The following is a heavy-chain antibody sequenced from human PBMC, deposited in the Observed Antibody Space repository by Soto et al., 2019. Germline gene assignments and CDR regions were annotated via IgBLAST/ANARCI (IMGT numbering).Heavy chain of an antibody. CDR1: GYTLTSYY. V-gene: IGHV1-46*03. CDR2: INPSGGST. D-gene: IGHD2-15*01. CDR3: ARGLPDIVVVVAATPAAFDI. Sequence: GASVKVSCKASGYTLTSYYMHWVRQAPGQGLEWMGIINPSGGSTSYAQKFQGRVTMTRDTSTSTVYMELSSLRSEDMAVYYCARGLPDIVVVVAATPAAFDIWGQGTMVTVSS. J-gene: IGHJ3*02.